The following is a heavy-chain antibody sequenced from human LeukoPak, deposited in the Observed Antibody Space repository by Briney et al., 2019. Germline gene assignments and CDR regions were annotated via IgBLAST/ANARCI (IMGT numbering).Heavy chain of an antibody. J-gene: IGHJ4*02. CDR1: GFNFSSYG. Sequence: GGSLRLSCEVSGFNFSSYGMNWVRQAPGKGLEWISYISSSGTTIYYADSVKGRFSISRDNPKNSLFLQMNSLRAEDTGVYYCARLRPREYTYGFDYWGQGSLVTVSS. CDR3: ARLRPREYTYGFDY. V-gene: IGHV3-48*03. CDR2: ISSSGTTI. D-gene: IGHD5-18*01.